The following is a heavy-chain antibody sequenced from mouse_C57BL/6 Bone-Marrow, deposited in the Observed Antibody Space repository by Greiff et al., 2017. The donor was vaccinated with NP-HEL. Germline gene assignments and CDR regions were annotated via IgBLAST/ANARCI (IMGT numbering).Heavy chain of an antibody. D-gene: IGHD1-1*01. CDR2: IYPRSGNT. V-gene: IGHV1-81*01. CDR3: ARKRYYYGSSYWYFDV. CDR1: GYTFTSYG. J-gene: IGHJ1*03. Sequence: QVQLKESGAELARPGASVKLSCKASGYTFTSYGISWVKQRTGQGLEWIGEIYPRSGNTYYNEKFKGKATLTADKSSSTAYMELRSLTSEDSAVYFCARKRYYYGSSYWYFDVWGTGTTVTVSS.